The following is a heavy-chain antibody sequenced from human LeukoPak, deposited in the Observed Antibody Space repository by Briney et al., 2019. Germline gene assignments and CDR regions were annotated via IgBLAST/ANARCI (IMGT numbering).Heavy chain of an antibody. CDR1: GGTFSSYA. Sequence: ASVKVSCKASGGTFSSYAISWVRQAPGQGLEWMGGIIPIFGTANYAQKFQGRVTITADKSTSTAYMELSSLRSEDTAVYYCARNGLWFGELFNYYYYYMDVWGKGTTVTVSS. CDR3: ARNGLWFGELFNYYYYYMDV. D-gene: IGHD3-10*01. CDR2: IIPIFGTA. V-gene: IGHV1-69*06. J-gene: IGHJ6*03.